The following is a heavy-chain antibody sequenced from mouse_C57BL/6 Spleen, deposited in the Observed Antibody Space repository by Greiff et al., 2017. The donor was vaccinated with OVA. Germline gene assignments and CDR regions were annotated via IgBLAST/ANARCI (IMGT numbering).Heavy chain of an antibody. D-gene: IGHD2-3*01. J-gene: IGHJ4*01. Sequence: QVQLQQPGAELVKPGASVKLSCKASGYTFTSYWMHWVKQRPGRGLEWIGRIDPNSGGTKYNEKFKSKATLTVDKPSSTAYMQLSSLTSEDSAVYDCARTVDGYYEVYYAMDYWGQGTSVTVSS. V-gene: IGHV1-72*01. CDR2: IDPNSGGT. CDR3: ARTVDGYYEVYYAMDY. CDR1: GYTFTSYW.